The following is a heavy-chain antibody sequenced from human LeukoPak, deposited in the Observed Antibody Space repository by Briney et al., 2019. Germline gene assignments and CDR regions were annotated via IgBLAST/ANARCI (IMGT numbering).Heavy chain of an antibody. CDR3: ASNVDTAMAHLHPFDY. V-gene: IGHV4-39*01. D-gene: IGHD5-18*01. J-gene: IGHJ4*02. Sequence: SETLSLTCTVFGGSISSSTSYWGWIRQPPGKGLEWIGSIYYSGSTYYNPSLKSRVTISVDTSKNQFSLKLTSVTAADTAVYYCASNVDTAMAHLHPFDYWGQGTLVTVSS. CDR2: IYYSGST. CDR1: GGSISSSTSY.